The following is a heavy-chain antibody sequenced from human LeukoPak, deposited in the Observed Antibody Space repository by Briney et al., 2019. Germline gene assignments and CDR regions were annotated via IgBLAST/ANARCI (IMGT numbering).Heavy chain of an antibody. CDR3: ARLFYAGNSGAGY. CDR2: INPSGGST. V-gene: IGHV1-46*01. D-gene: IGHD4-23*01. J-gene: IGHJ4*02. CDR1: GYTFTSYY. Sequence: ASVKVSCKASGYTFTSYYMHWVRQAPGQGLEWMGIINPSGGSTTYAQNFQGRVTMTRDTSTSTLYMELSSLRSDDTAVYYCARLFYAGNSGAGYWGQGTLVTVSS.